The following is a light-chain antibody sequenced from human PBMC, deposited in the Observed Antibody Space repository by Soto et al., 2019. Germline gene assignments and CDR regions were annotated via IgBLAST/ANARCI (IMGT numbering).Light chain of an antibody. J-gene: IGKJ2*03. CDR1: QDIRNY. Sequence: AIKVTQSPTYLSASVGDRVTITCRSSQDIRNYLGWYQQKPGKAPQLLIYGASSLHRGVSSRFSGSGSGTDFTFTIHSLQPEDIATYYCQHYHNLPYSFAQGTKVDIK. V-gene: IGKV1-6*01. CDR2: GAS. CDR3: QHYHNLPYS.